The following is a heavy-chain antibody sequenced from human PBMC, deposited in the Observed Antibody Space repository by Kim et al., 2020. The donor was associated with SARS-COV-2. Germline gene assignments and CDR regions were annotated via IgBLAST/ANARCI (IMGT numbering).Heavy chain of an antibody. CDR1: GGSFSGYY. V-gene: IGHV4-34*01. CDR3: ARWTMGFLSWFDP. Sequence: SETLSLTCAVYGGSFSGYYWSWIRQPPGKGLEWIGEINHSGSTNYNPSLKSRVTISVDTSKNQFSLKLSSVTAADTAVYYCARWTMGFLSWFDPWGQGTLVTVSS. J-gene: IGHJ5*02. CDR2: INHSGST. D-gene: IGHD3-10*01.